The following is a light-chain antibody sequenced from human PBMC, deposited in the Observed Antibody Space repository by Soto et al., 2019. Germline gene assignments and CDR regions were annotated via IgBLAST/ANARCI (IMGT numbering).Light chain of an antibody. Sequence: EIVLTQSPATLSLSPGERATLSCRASQSVSSYLAWYQQKPGQAPRLLIYDASNRANGIPARFSGSGSGTDFTLTISSREPEDVAVYYCQQRSKCPLTFGGGTKVEIK. J-gene: IGKJ4*01. CDR3: QQRSKCPLT. CDR2: DAS. CDR1: QSVSSY. V-gene: IGKV3-11*01.